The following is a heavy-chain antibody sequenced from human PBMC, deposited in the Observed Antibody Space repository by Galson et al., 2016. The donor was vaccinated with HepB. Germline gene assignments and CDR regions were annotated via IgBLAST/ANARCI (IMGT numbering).Heavy chain of an antibody. CDR2: IHPGNGDT. Sequence: SCKASGYTFTTYAIHWVRQAPGQRLEWMGWIHPGNGDTKYSPKFQGRVTFSGDTSASTAYVQMNSLRAEDTAIYYCARDPWGIAVTGTRLDWYFDLWGRGTLVAVSS. V-gene: IGHV1-3*01. CDR3: ARDPWGIAVTGTRLDWYFDL. J-gene: IGHJ2*01. CDR1: GYTFTTYA. D-gene: IGHD6-19*01.